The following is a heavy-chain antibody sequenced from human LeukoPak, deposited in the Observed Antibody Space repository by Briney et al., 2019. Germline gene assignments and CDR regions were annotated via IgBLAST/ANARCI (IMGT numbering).Heavy chain of an antibody. CDR3: ARDDRDISSFRFDY. D-gene: IGHD6-6*01. Sequence: PGGSLRLSCAASGLTFNTYSMNWLRQPPGKGLEWVSSISSHSRDIYYADSVKGRFTNSRDNAKNSLHLQMNSLRAEDTAVYYCARDDRDISSFRFDYWGQGILVTVSS. CDR2: ISSHSRDI. V-gene: IGHV3-21*01. CDR1: GLTFNTYS. J-gene: IGHJ4*02.